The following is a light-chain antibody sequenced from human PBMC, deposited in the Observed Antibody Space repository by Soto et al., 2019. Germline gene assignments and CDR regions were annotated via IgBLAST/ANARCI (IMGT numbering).Light chain of an antibody. CDR2: NNN. Sequence: QSVLTQPPSASGTPGQRVTISCSGGSSNIGTNAVNWYQQLPGTAPKLLIYNNNQRPSGVPDRFSGSKSGTSASLAISGLQSEDEAYYYRAAWDERLDGYVFGTGTKVTVL. CDR1: SSNIGTNA. J-gene: IGLJ1*01. CDR3: AAWDERLDGYV. V-gene: IGLV1-44*01.